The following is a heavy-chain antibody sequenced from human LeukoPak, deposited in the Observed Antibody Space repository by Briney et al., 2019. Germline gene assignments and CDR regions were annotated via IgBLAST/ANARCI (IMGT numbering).Heavy chain of an antibody. CDR3: TRDTRVGGTMDFDY. CDR2: ISSSSSAM. D-gene: IGHD1-26*01. J-gene: IGHJ4*02. CDR1: GFTFSTHS. Sequence: GRSLRLSCAASGFTFSTHSMHWVRQAPGKGLEWVSYISSSSSAMLYADSVKGRFTISRDNAKNSLYLQMNSLRDEDTAVYYCTRDTRVGGTMDFDYWGQGTLVTVSS. V-gene: IGHV3-48*02.